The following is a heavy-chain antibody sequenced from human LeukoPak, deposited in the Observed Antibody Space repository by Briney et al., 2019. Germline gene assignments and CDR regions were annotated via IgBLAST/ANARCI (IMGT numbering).Heavy chain of an antibody. CDR2: IDRDGSRI. J-gene: IGHJ4*02. Sequence: GGSLRLSCTASGFAFSNHAMSWVRQAPGKGLVWVSRIDRDGSRINYADSVKGRFTISRDNGKNTLFLQMNSLRAEDAAVYYCVRGNDYGGPHYWGQGTLVTVSS. CDR1: GFAFSNHA. CDR3: VRGNDYGGPHY. D-gene: IGHD4-23*01. V-gene: IGHV3-74*01.